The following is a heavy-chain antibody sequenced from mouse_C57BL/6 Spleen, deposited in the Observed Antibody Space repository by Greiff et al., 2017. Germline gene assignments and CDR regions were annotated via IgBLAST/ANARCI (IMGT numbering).Heavy chain of an antibody. V-gene: IGHV1-55*01. Sequence: QVQLKQPGAELVKPGASVKMSCKASGYTFTSYWITWVKQRPGQGLEWIGDLYPGSGSTNYNEKFKSKATLTVDTSSSTAYMQLSSLTSEDSAVYYCARKAGYYGYFLFDYWGQGTTLTVSS. CDR3: ARKAGYYGYFLFDY. J-gene: IGHJ2*01. CDR2: LYPGSGST. D-gene: IGHD2-3*01. CDR1: GYTFTSYW.